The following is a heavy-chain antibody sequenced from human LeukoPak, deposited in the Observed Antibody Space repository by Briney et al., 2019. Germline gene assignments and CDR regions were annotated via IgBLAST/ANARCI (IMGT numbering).Heavy chain of an antibody. D-gene: IGHD2-8*01. CDR2: IQYDGSNE. CDR3: AKDRCSNGIGCYYYYMDV. V-gene: IGHV3-30*02. J-gene: IGHJ6*03. Sequence: GGPLRLSCAASGFTFSSYGMHWVRQAPGKGLEGVAYIQYDGSNEQYADSVKGQFSISRESSKNILYLQMNSLRAEDTAVYYCAKDRCSNGIGCYYYYMDVWGKGTTVTISS. CDR1: GFTFSSYG.